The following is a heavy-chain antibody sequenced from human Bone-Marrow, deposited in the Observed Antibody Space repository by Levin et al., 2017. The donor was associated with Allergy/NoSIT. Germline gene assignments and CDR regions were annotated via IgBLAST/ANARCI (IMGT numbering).Heavy chain of an antibody. CDR1: GFTFSSYA. CDR3: ARDSKMATIEYYYYGMDV. J-gene: IGHJ6*02. Sequence: PGGSLRLSCAASGFTFSSYAMHWVRQAPGKGLEWVAVISYDGSNKYYADSVKGRFTISRDNSKNTLYLQMNSLRAEDTAVYYCARDSKMATIEYYYYGMDVWGQGTTVTVSS. D-gene: IGHD5-24*01. CDR2: ISYDGSNK. V-gene: IGHV3-30-3*01.